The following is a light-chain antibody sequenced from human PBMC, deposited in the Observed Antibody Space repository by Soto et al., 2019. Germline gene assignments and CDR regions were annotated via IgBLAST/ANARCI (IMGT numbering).Light chain of an antibody. CDR1: QSIHSW. CDR3: QQYDRSST. CDR2: KAT. V-gene: IGKV1-5*03. J-gene: IGKJ2*01. Sequence: DIQMTQSPSTLPASVGDRVIITCRASQSIHSWLAWYQQKAGEAPKLLIYKATTLQSGVPSRFSGSGSGKEFSLTISRLQPEDFATYFCQQYDRSSTFGQGTRLEI.